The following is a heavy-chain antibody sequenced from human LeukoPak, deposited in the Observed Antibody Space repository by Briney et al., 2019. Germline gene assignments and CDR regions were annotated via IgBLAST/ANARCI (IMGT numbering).Heavy chain of an antibody. Sequence: SETLSLTCTVSGGSISSYYWSWIRQPPGKGLEWIGYIYYSGSTNYNPSLKSRVTISVDRSKNQFSLKLSSVTAADTAVYYCARAGVDTAMVTGYFQHWGQGTLVTVSS. J-gene: IGHJ1*01. V-gene: IGHV4-59*12. D-gene: IGHD5-18*01. CDR1: GGSISSYY. CDR2: IYYSGST. CDR3: ARAGVDTAMVTGYFQH.